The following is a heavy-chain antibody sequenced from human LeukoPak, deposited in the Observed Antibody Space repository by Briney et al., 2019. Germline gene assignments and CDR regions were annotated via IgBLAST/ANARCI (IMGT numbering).Heavy chain of an antibody. CDR1: GGSFSGYY. CDR2: INHSGST. CDR3: ARLVVVAAALAPNANY. Sequence: SETLSLTCAVYGGSFSGYYWSWIRQPPGEGLEWIGEINHSGSTNYNPSLKSRVTISVDTSKNQFSLKLSSVTAADTAVYYCARLVVVAAALAPNANYWGQGTLVTVSS. D-gene: IGHD2-15*01. J-gene: IGHJ4*02. V-gene: IGHV4-34*01.